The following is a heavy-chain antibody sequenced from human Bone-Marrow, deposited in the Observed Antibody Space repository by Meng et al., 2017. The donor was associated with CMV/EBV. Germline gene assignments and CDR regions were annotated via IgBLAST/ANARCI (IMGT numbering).Heavy chain of an antibody. CDR2: IRYDGAAK. CDR1: GFIFNTYG. D-gene: IGHD7-27*01. Sequence: GESLKISCAASGFIFNTYGIHWVRQAPGKGLEWVAFIRYDGAAKYYPDSVKGRFTVSRDNSKNTLYLQMNSLRAEDTAVYYCAKGLGRDISYYYYYFDLWGQGTTVTVSS. CDR3: AKGLGRDISYYYYYFDL. V-gene: IGHV3-30*02. J-gene: IGHJ6*02.